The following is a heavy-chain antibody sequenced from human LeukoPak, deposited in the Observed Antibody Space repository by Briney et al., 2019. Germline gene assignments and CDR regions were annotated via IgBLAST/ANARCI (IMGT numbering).Heavy chain of an antibody. CDR2: ISSSSSTI. Sequence: QSGGSLRLSCAASGFTFSSYSMNWVRQAPGKGLEWVSYISSSSSTIYYADSVKGRFTISRDNAKNSLYLQMNSLRAEDTALYYCAKDEARYSSSWEVLFDYWGQGTLVTVSS. V-gene: IGHV3-48*04. J-gene: IGHJ4*02. CDR3: AKDEARYSSSWEVLFDY. D-gene: IGHD6-13*01. CDR1: GFTFSSYS.